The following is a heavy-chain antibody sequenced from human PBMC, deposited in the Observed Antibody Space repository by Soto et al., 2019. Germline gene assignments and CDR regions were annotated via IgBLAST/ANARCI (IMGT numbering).Heavy chain of an antibody. CDR3: ARRPRPKGYFDWFYDY. J-gene: IGHJ4*02. CDR1: GYSFTSYW. D-gene: IGHD3-9*01. CDR2: IDPSDSYT. V-gene: IGHV5-10-1*01. Sequence: GESLKISCKGSGYSFTSYWISWVRQMPGKGLEWMGRIDPSDSYTNYSPSFQGHVTISADKSISTAYLQWSSLKASDTAMYYCARRPRPKGYFDWFYDYWGQGTLVTVSS.